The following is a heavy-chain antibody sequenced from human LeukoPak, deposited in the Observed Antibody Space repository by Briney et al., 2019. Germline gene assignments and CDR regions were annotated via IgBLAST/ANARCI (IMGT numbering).Heavy chain of an antibody. J-gene: IGHJ4*02. CDR2: IIPILGIA. D-gene: IGHD5-12*01. CDR3: ARGSRGYSGYDCDY. Sequence: SVKVSCKASGGTFSSYAISWVRQAPGQGLEWIGRIIPILGIANYAQKFQGRVTITADKSTSTAYMELSSLRSEDTAVYYCARGSRGYSGYDCDYWGQGTLVTVSS. CDR1: GGTFSSYA. V-gene: IGHV1-69*04.